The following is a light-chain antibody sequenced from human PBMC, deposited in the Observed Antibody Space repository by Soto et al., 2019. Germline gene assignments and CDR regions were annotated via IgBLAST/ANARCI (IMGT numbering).Light chain of an antibody. CDR1: SSDIGAYNY. V-gene: IGLV2-14*01. CDR3: CSYASNNRGV. CDR2: EVS. J-gene: IGLJ1*01. Sequence: QSALTQPASVSGSPGQSITISCTGTSSDIGAYNYVSWYQHHPGKAPKLMIYEVSNRPSGVSSRFSGSKSGNTASLTISGLQAEDGSDYYCCSYASNNRGVFGTGTKVTVL.